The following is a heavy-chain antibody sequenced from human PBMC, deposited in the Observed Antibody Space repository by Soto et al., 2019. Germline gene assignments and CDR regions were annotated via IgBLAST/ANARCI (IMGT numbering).Heavy chain of an antibody. CDR3: AKSRYYGMDV. Sequence: PGGSLRLSCAASGFTFNTYGMTWVRQAPGKGLEWVSTVSGSGGGTYYADSVKGRFTISRVNSKNTLYLQMNSLRAEDTAVYYCAKSRYYGMDVWGQGTTVTVSS. V-gene: IGHV3-23*01. J-gene: IGHJ6*02. CDR2: VSGSGGGT. CDR1: GFTFNTYG.